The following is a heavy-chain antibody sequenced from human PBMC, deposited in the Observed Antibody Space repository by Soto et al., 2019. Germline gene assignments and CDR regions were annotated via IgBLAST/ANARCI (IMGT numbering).Heavy chain of an antibody. Sequence: GASVKVSCKASGYTLTAYYMEWVRQAPGQGLEWMGWINPNTGDTNYAQKFQGRVTMTRDTSISTAYMELSRLSSDDTAVYYCARGRTQDYWGQGTLVTVSS. CDR3: ARGRTQDY. CDR1: GYTLTAYY. CDR2: INPNTGDT. V-gene: IGHV1-2*02. J-gene: IGHJ4*02.